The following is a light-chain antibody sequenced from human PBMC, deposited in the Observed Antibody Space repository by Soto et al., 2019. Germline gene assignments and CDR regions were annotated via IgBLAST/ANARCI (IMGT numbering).Light chain of an antibody. J-gene: IGLJ2*01. CDR2: GNS. V-gene: IGLV1-40*01. Sequence: QSVLTKPPSVSGAPGQRVTISCTGSSSNIGAGYDVHWYQQLPGTAPKLLIYGNSNRPSGVPDRFSGSKSGTSASLAITGLQAEDEADYYCQSYYSSLSVVFGGGTKLTVL. CDR3: QSYYSSLSVV. CDR1: SSNIGAGYD.